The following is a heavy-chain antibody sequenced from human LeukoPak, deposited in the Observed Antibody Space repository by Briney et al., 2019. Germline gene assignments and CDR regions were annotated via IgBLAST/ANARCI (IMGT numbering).Heavy chain of an antibody. CDR3: ARDGLTGVFKPLDY. V-gene: IGHV3-21*01. J-gene: IGHJ4*02. CDR2: ISSSSSYI. CDR1: GFTFSSYS. Sequence: PGGSLRLSCAASGFTFSSYSMNWVRQAPGKGLEWVSSISSSSSYIYYADSVKGRFTISRDNAKNSLHLQMNSLRAEDTAVYYCARDGLTGVFKPLDYWGQGTLVTVSS. D-gene: IGHD7-27*01.